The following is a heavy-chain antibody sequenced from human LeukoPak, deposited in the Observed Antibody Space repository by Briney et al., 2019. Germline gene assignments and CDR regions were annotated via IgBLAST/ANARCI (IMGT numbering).Heavy chain of an antibody. J-gene: IGHJ4*02. V-gene: IGHV4-59*01. CDR3: AREAGSSSDY. CDR2: IYYSGST. D-gene: IGHD6-6*01. Sequence: PSETLSLTCTVSGGSISSYYWSWIRQPPGKGLEWIGYIYYSGSTNYNPSLKSRVTISVDTSKNQFSLKLSSVTAADTAVYYCAREAGSSSDYWGQGTLVTVSS. CDR1: GGSISSYY.